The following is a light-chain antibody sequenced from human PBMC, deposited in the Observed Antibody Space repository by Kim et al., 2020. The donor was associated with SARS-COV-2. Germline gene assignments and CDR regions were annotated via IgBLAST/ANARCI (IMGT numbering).Light chain of an antibody. CDR2: DVS. V-gene: IGLV2-14*03. CDR1: SSLVGNYNY. Sequence: GQSITISCTGTSSLVGNYNYVSWYQQHTDKAPKLIIYDVSYRPSGVSTRFSGSKSGNTASLTISGLQAADEADYYCTSYTGANTVVFGGGTKLTVL. J-gene: IGLJ2*01. CDR3: TSYTGANTVV.